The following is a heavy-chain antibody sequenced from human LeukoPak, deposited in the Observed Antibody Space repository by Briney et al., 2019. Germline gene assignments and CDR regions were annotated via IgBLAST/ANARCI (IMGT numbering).Heavy chain of an antibody. J-gene: IGHJ2*01. Sequence: GGSLRLSCAASGIIFSNYAMHWVRQGPGKGLECISTISSDGGSTYYANSVKGRFTISRDNSKSTLYLQMGSLRAEDMAVYYCARGRQGARTRYFDLWGRGTRVTVSS. V-gene: IGHV3-64*01. CDR3: ARGRQGARTRYFDL. CDR2: ISSDGGST. CDR1: GIIFSNYA. D-gene: IGHD1-26*01.